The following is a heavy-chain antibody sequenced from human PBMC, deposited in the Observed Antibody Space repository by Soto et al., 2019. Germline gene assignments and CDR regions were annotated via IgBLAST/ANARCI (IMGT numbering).Heavy chain of an antibody. J-gene: IGHJ4*02. D-gene: IGHD3-9*01. V-gene: IGHV3-30*03. CDR2: ISYDETAT. Sequence: ESGGGVVQPGTSLRLSCAASGFTFRGYGVHWVHQAPGKGLEWVATISYDETATYYSDSVKGRFTISRDNSKNTLYLQMNSLRTEDTALYYCARAGSPFHSDSTGYWGFDYWGQGTLVTVSS. CDR1: GFTFRGYG. CDR3: ARAGSPFHSDSTGYWGFDY.